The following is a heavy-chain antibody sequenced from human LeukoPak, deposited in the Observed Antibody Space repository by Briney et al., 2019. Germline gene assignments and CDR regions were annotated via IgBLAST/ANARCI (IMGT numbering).Heavy chain of an antibody. CDR1: GFAFSSYG. Sequence: GALSLSFAASGFAFSSYGMHWVRPAPGKGLGWVAVIWYDGSNKYYSDSVKGRFTISRDNSKNTLYLQMNSLRAEDTAVYYCARDWVNDFWSGYSPGYMDVWGKGTTVTVSS. CDR3: ARDWVNDFWSGYSPGYMDV. V-gene: IGHV3-33*01. J-gene: IGHJ6*03. D-gene: IGHD3-3*01. CDR2: IWYDGSNK.